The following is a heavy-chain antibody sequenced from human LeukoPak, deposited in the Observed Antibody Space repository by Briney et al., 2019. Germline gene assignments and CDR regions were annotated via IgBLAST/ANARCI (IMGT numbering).Heavy chain of an antibody. V-gene: IGHV4-39*01. Sequence: PSETLSLTCTVSGGSISSSSYYWGWIRHPPGKGLEWIGSIYYSGSTYYNPSLKSRVTISVDTSKNQFSLKLSSVTAADTAVYYCARSSGYSSSGGLNWFDTWGQGTLVTVSS. CDR1: GGSISSSSYY. J-gene: IGHJ5*02. CDR3: ARSSGYSSSGGLNWFDT. D-gene: IGHD6-13*01. CDR2: IYYSGST.